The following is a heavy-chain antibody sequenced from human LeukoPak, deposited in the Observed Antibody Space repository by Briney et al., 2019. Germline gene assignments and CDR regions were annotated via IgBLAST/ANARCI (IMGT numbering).Heavy chain of an antibody. CDR3: ARSHRDDSSGYYYGGAEYFQH. CDR1: GGSISSYY. V-gene: IGHV4-59*01. J-gene: IGHJ1*01. CDR2: IYYSGST. D-gene: IGHD3-22*01. Sequence: PSETLSLTCTVSGGSISSYYWSWIRQPPGKGLEWIGYIYYSGSTSYNPSLKSRVTISVDTSKNQFSLKLSSVTAADTAVYYCARSHRDDSSGYYYGGAEYFQHWGQGTLITVSS.